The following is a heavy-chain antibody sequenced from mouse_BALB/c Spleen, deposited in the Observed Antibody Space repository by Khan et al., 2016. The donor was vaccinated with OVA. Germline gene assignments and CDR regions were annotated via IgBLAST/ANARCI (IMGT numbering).Heavy chain of an antibody. CDR1: GFDFSRYW. J-gene: IGHJ3*01. Sequence: EVQLLESGGGLVQPGGSLKLSCAASGFDFSRYWMSWVRQAPGKGLEWIGEINPDSSTINYTPSLKDKFIISRDKAKNTLYLQMSKLRSEDTALYYCARRNYGAWFAYWGQGTLVTVSA. D-gene: IGHD2-1*01. CDR2: INPDSSTI. V-gene: IGHV4-1*02. CDR3: ARRNYGAWFAY.